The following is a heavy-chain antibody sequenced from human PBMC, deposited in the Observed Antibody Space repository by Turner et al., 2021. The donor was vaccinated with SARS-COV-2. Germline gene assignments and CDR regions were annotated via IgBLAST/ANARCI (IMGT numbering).Heavy chain of an antibody. CDR1: GFTVSSYY. CDR3: ARDLEVAGGMDV. V-gene: IGHV3-66*01. Sequence: EVQLVESGGGLVQPGGSLRLSCAASGFTVSSYYMRWVRQAPGKGLGWVSLIYSGGSTFYADSVKGRFTISRDNSKNTLYLQMNSLRAEDTAVYYCARDLEVAGGMDVWGQGTTVTVSS. J-gene: IGHJ6*02. CDR2: IYSGGST.